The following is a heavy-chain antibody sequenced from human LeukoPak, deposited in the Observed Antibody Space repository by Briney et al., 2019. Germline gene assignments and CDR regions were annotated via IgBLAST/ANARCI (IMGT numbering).Heavy chain of an antibody. V-gene: IGHV1-18*01. D-gene: IGHD3-22*01. Sequence: GASVKVSCKASGYTFTSYGITWVRQAPGQGLEWMGCISVYNGKTNYAQKLQGRVNITTDTSTSTAYMELRSLRSDDTAVYYCARARGSYYDNSGYYPDGFDIWGQGTMVTVSS. CDR3: ARARGSYYDNSGYYPDGFDI. CDR2: ISVYNGKT. J-gene: IGHJ3*02. CDR1: GYTFTSYG.